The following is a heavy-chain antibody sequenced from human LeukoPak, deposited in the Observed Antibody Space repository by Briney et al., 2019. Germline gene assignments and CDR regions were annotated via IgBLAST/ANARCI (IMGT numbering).Heavy chain of an antibody. CDR3: TRYNVGFES. CDR2: IRPDGSEG. J-gene: IGHJ4*02. D-gene: IGHD1-1*01. V-gene: IGHV3-7*03. Sequence: GGSLRLSCTTSGITFSNSWMSWVRQAPGKGLEWVATIRPDGSEGYYADSVRGRFTISRDNSKNSFYLQMNSLKTEDTAVYYCTRYNVGFESWGQGTLVTVSS. CDR1: GITFSNSW.